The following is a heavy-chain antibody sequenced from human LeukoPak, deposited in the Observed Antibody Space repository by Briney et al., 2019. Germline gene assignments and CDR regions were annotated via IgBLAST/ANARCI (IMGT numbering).Heavy chain of an antibody. V-gene: IGHV3-53*01. J-gene: IGHJ5*02. CDR2: IYSGGNT. CDR1: GFTVNGNY. Sequence: PGGSLRLSCAASGFTVNGNYMSWVRQAPGKGLEWVSLIYSGGNTYYAASVKGRFTISRDNSKNTLYLQMNSLRAEDTAVYYCARLLGSNWFDPWGQGTLVTVS. CDR3: ARLLGSNWFDP. D-gene: IGHD2/OR15-2a*01.